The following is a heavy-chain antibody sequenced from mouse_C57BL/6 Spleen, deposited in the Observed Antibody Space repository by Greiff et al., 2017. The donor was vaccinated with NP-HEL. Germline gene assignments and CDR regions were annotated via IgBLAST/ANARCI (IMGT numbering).Heavy chain of an antibody. V-gene: IGHV1-55*01. J-gene: IGHJ3*01. CDR3: AVKQGDDDWLAY. CDR2: IYPGSGST. Sequence: VQLQQSGAELVKPGASVKMSCKASGYTFTSYWITWVKQRPGQGLEWIGDIYPGSGSTNYNEKFKSKATLTVDTSSSTAYMQLSSLTSEDSAVYYCAVKQGDDDWLAYWGQGTLVTVSA. CDR1: GYTFTSYW.